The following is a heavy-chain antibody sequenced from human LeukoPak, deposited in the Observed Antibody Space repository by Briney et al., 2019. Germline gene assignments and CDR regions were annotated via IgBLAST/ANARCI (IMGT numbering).Heavy chain of an antibody. V-gene: IGHV1-8*01. CDR3: VRLMVRGVIGP. D-gene: IGHD3-10*01. Sequence: GASVKVSCKTSGYTFIDYDLLWVRQATGQGLEWMGWMNPNSGNTGYAQKFQGRVTMTRDTSITTAYMELSSLRSDDTAVYYCVRLMVRGVIGPWDQGTPATVSS. CDR1: GYTFIDYD. CDR2: MNPNSGNT. J-gene: IGHJ5*02.